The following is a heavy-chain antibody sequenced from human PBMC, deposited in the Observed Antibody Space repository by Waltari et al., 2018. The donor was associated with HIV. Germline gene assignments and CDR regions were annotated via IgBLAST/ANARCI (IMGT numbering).Heavy chain of an antibody. D-gene: IGHD4-17*01. CDR1: GGSISSSSYY. CDR2: IYYSGST. V-gene: IGHV4-39*01. J-gene: IGHJ3*02. Sequence: QLQLQESGPGLVKPSETLSLTCTVSGGSISSSSYYWGWIGPPPGTGLEWIGSIYYSGSTYYNPSLKSRVTISVDTSKNQFSLKLSSVTAADTAVYYCARHTLGLYGDYGTNAFDIWGQGTMVTVSS. CDR3: ARHTLGLYGDYGTNAFDI.